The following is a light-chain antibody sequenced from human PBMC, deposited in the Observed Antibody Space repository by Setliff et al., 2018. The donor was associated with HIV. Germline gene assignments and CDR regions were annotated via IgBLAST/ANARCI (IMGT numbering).Light chain of an antibody. CDR1: QSINSH. CDR3: QQYNNWPLT. J-gene: IGKJ4*01. Sequence: EIMMTQSPGTLSVSPGERVTLSCRASQSINSHLAWYQQKPGQAPSLLIYDASTRAAGVPARFSGSGSGTEFTLTISSLQSEDFAVYYCQQYNNWPLTFGGGTKVDIK. CDR2: DAS. V-gene: IGKV3-15*01.